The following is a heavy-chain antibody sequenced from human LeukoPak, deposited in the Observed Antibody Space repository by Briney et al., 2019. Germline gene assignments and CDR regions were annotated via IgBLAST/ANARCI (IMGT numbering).Heavy chain of an antibody. D-gene: IGHD6-13*01. Sequence: GGSLRLSCAASRFTFNKYSMNWVRQAPGKGLEWVSSISSSSSYIDYADSLKGRFTIFRDNAKNSLYLQMNSLRAEDTAVYYCAVQRTLWQQVLDHWGQGVLVTVSS. CDR3: AVQRTLWQQVLDH. J-gene: IGHJ4*02. CDR1: RFTFNKYS. V-gene: IGHV3-21*04. CDR2: ISSSSSYI.